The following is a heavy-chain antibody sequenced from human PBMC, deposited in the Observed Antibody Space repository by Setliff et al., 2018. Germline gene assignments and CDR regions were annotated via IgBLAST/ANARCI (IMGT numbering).Heavy chain of an antibody. D-gene: IGHD2-21*02. J-gene: IGHJ3*02. V-gene: IGHV4-59*08. CDR3: ARHNLHGTATTFAFDI. CDR2: ISDSGST. Sequence: SETLSLTCTVSGGSINSYYWSWIRQPPGKGLEWIAYISDSGSTNYNPSLKSRVTISLDTSKNQFSLKLSSVTAADTAVYYCARHNLHGTATTFAFDIWGQGTRVTVS. CDR1: GGSINSYY.